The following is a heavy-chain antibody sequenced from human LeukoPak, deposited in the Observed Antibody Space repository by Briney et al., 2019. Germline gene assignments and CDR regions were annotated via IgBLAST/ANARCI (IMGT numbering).Heavy chain of an antibody. Sequence: SETLSPTCTVSGGSISNHYWSWIRQPPGKGLEWIGYIHYGGNTDYNPSLKSRLTISVDTSKNQFSLKLSSVTAADTAVYYCVRRGDGYPYYFDYWGQGTLITVSS. J-gene: IGHJ4*02. V-gene: IGHV4-59*11. CDR1: GGSISNHY. CDR2: IHYGGNT. CDR3: VRRGDGYPYYFDY. D-gene: IGHD5-24*01.